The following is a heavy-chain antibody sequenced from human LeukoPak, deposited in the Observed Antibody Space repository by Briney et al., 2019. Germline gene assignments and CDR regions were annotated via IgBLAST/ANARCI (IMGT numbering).Heavy chain of an antibody. CDR2: ISSNGGST. V-gene: IGHV3-64*01. CDR1: GFTFSSYA. D-gene: IGHD4-17*01. J-gene: IGHJ6*02. CDR3: ARAKPLGDYVKYYYYGMDV. Sequence: GGSLRLSCAASGFTFSSYAMHWVRQAPGKGLEYVSAISSNGGSTYYASSVKGRFTISRDNSKNTLYLQMGSLRAEDMAVYYCARAKPLGDYVKYYYYGMDVWGQGTTVTVSS.